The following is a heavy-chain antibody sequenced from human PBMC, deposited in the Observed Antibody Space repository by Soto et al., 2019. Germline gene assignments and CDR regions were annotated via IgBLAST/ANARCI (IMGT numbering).Heavy chain of an antibody. CDR3: ARDRRTKGYCSSSSCYASDS. CDR2: ISRRSVYI. V-gene: IGHV3-21*02. CDR1: EFPFSDYT. Sequence: EVQLVESGGGLVKPGGSLRLSCAGSEFPFSDYTMTWVRQAPGKGLEWVSSISRRSVYIYYADSVKGRFTISRDNAKNSLSLLMNSLKAEDTAVCYCARDRRTKGYCSSSSCYASDSWGQGTLVTVSS. J-gene: IGHJ4*02. D-gene: IGHD2-2*01.